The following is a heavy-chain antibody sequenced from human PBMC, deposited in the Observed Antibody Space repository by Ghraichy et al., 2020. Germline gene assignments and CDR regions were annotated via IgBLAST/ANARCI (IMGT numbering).Heavy chain of an antibody. CDR3: AKARDSSGWFSSFDY. Sequence: GSLRLSCTASGFTFSSYAMNWVRQAPGKGLEWVSTLSGSGGSTFYADSVKGRFTISRDNSKNTLYLQMNSLRAGDTAVYFCAKARDSSGWFSSFDYWGQGTLVTVSS. CDR1: GFTFSSYA. J-gene: IGHJ4*02. V-gene: IGHV3-23*01. D-gene: IGHD6-19*01. CDR2: LSGSGGST.